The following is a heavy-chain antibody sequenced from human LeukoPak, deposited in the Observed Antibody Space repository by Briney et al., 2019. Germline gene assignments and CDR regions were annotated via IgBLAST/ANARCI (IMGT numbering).Heavy chain of an antibody. Sequence: ASVKVSFKASGYTFTSYYMHWVRQAPGQGLAWMGIINPSGGSTSYAQKFQGRVTMTRDMSTSTVYMELSSLRSEDTAVYYCAIAYCGGDCYSGRGYNAFDIWGQGTMVTVSS. CDR3: AIAYCGGDCYSGRGYNAFDI. CDR2: INPSGGST. CDR1: GYTFTSYY. J-gene: IGHJ3*02. D-gene: IGHD2-21*02. V-gene: IGHV1-46*01.